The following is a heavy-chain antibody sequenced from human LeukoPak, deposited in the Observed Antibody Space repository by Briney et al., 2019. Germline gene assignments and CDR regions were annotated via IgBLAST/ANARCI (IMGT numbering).Heavy chain of an antibody. V-gene: IGHV3-23*01. Sequence: PGGSLRLSCAASGFTVSSYYMSWVRQAPGKGLEWVSAISGSGGSTYYADSVKGRFTISRDNSKNTLFLQMNSLRAEDTAVYYFAKDSSGGSWGQGTLVTVSS. D-gene: IGHD2-15*01. J-gene: IGHJ4*02. CDR3: AKDSSGGS. CDR2: ISGSGGST. CDR1: GFTVSSYY.